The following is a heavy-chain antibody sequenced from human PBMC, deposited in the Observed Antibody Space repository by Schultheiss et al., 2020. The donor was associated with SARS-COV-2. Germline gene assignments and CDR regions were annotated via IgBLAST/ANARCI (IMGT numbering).Heavy chain of an antibody. CDR2: INHSGST. CDR1: GGSFRGYY. D-gene: IGHD3-9*01. J-gene: IGHJ5*02. CDR3: ARVGEHYDILTGYYMDWFDP. V-gene: IGHV4-34*01. Sequence: SQTLSLTCAVYGGSFRGYYWSWVRQSPGKGLEWIGEINHSGSTNYNPSLKSRVTISVDPSKNQFSLKLSSVTAADTAVYYCARVGEHYDILTGYYMDWFDPWGQGTLVTVSS.